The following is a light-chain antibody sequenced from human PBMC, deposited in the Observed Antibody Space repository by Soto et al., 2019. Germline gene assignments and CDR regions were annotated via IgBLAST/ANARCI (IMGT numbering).Light chain of an antibody. V-gene: IGKV1-39*01. J-gene: IGKJ1*01. CDR2: AAS. CDR1: QTINSY. CDR3: QQSYSTFKT. Sequence: DVQMTQSPSSLSASVGDIVTITCRASQTINSYLNWYQQKPGKAPKLLIYAASSLNIGVPSRFSGSGSGTDFTLTISNLQPEDFATYYCQQSYSTFKTLGQVTKVESK.